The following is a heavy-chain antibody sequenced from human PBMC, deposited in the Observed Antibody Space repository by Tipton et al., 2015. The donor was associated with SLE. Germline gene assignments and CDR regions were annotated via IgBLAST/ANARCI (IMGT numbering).Heavy chain of an antibody. D-gene: IGHD6-13*01. CDR1: GFTFSSYA. J-gene: IGHJ4*02. V-gene: IGHV3-23*01. CDR3: ARDRRPESIAADPFDY. CDR2: INNTGGTT. Sequence: SLRLSCAASGFTFSSYAMSWVRQAPGKGLEWVSAINNTGGTTYYADSVKGRFTVSRDNSKNTLSLQMNSLRAEDTAVYYCARDRRPESIAADPFDYWGQGTLVTVSS.